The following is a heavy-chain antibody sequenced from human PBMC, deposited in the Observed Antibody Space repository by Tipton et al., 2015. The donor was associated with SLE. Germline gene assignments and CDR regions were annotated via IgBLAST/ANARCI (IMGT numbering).Heavy chain of an antibody. CDR1: GGSMSSSSHY. Sequence: TLSLTCTVSGGSMSSSSHYWGWIRQPPGKGPEWIGSIYHSGSTYYNPSLKSRVTISVDTSKNQFFLNLYSVTATDTAVYYCARHGPPIAATGLDYWGQGTLVTVSS. D-gene: IGHD6-13*01. V-gene: IGHV4-39*01. J-gene: IGHJ4*02. CDR2: IYHSGST. CDR3: ARHGPPIAATGLDY.